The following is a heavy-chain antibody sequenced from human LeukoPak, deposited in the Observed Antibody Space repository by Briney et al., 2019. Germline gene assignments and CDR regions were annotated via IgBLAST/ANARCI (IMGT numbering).Heavy chain of an antibody. CDR2: MYHSGDT. CDR1: GYSVSSGYY. D-gene: IGHD2-2*01. J-gene: IGHJ5*02. Sequence: SETLSLTCTVSGYSVSSGYYWGWIRQPPRKGLEWIGSMYHSGDTYYNPSLKSRVTISVDTSKNQLSLKLSSVTAADTAVYYCARSKAHLSTSWYGTWFDPWGQGTLVTVSS. CDR3: ARSKAHLSTSWYGTWFDP. V-gene: IGHV4-38-2*02.